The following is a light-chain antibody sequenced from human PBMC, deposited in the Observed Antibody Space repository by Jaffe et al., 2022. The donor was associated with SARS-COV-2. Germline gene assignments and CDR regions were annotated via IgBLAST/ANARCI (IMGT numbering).Light chain of an antibody. Sequence: DIVLTQSPLSLSVTPGESASISCRSSQSLLHTNGYNYLDWYLQKPGQSPQLLIYLGSNRASGVPDRFSGSGSGTDFTLKISRVEAEDVGVYYCMQAIETPTLIFGGGTKVEIK. CDR3: MQAIETPTLI. CDR2: LGS. V-gene: IGKV2-28*01. J-gene: IGKJ4*01. CDR1: QSLLHTNGYNY.